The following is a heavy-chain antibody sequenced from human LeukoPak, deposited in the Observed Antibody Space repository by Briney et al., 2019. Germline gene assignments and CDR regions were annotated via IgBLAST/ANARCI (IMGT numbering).Heavy chain of an antibody. CDR3: VKSVTRGYYYYGMDV. J-gene: IGHJ6*02. Sequence: GGSLRLSCSASGFTFSSYAMHWLRQAPGKGLEYVSAISSNGGSTYYADSVKGRFTISRDNSKNTLYLQMSSLRAEDTAVYYCVKSVTRGYYYYGMDVWGQGTTVTVSS. D-gene: IGHD4-17*01. CDR1: GFTFSSYA. CDR2: ISSNGGST. V-gene: IGHV3-64D*06.